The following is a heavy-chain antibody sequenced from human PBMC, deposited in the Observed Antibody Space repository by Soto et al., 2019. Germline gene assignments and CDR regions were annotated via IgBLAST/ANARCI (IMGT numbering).Heavy chain of an antibody. CDR2: IYTGGST. J-gene: IGHJ4*02. CDR3: ARNVGYGDHRGY. CDR1: GFTVSSSY. V-gene: IGHV3-66*01. D-gene: IGHD4-17*01. Sequence: EVQLLESGGGLVPPGGSLRLSRAASGFTVSSSYMTWVRQAPGKGLEWVSVIYTGGSTYYADSVKGRFTISRDDSKNVVYLQMNSLRVEDTAVYYCARNVGYGDHRGYWSQGTLVTVSS.